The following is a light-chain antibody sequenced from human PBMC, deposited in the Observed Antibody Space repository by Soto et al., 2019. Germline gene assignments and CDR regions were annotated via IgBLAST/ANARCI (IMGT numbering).Light chain of an antibody. CDR2: EVS. V-gene: IGLV2-23*02. J-gene: IGLJ2*01. Sequence: QSALTQPASVSGSPGQSITISCTGTSSDVGSYNLVSWYQQHPGKAPKLMIYEVSKRPSGVSNRFSGSKSGNTASLTISGXXAXDEADYYCCSYAGSSTLVFGGGTKLTVL. CDR3: CSYAGSSTLV. CDR1: SSDVGSYNL.